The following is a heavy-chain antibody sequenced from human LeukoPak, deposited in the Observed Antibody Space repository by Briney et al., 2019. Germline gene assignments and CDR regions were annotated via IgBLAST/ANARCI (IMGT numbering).Heavy chain of an antibody. V-gene: IGHV4-61*02. J-gene: IGHJ4*02. Sequence: NPSETLSLTCTVSGGSISSGSYYWSWIRQPAGKGLEWIGRIYTSGSTNYNPSLKSRVTISVDTSKNQFSLKLSSVTAADTAVYYCARGREYYDILTGYIDWGQGTLVTVSS. CDR1: GGSISSGSYY. D-gene: IGHD3-9*01. CDR2: IYTSGST. CDR3: ARGREYYDILTGYID.